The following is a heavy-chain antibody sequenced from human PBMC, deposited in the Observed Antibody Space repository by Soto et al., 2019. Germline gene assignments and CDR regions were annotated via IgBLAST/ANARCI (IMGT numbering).Heavy chain of an antibody. CDR3: ARAPDYDFWSGYYTGYLFAYYYMDV. CDR1: GFTFSSYS. Sequence: EVQLVESGGGLVKPGGSLRLSCAASGFTFSSYSMNWVRQAPGKGLEWVSSISSSSSYIYYADSVKGRFTISRDNAKNSLYLQMNSLRAEDTAVYYCARAPDYDFWSGYYTGYLFAYYYMDVWGKGTTVTVSS. V-gene: IGHV3-21*01. D-gene: IGHD3-3*01. J-gene: IGHJ6*03. CDR2: ISSSSSYI.